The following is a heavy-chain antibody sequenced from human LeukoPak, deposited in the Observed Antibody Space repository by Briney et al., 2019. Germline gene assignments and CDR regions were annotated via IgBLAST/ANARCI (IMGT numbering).Heavy chain of an antibody. V-gene: IGHV3-11*01. CDR1: GFTFSDYY. Sequence: GGSLRLSCAASGFTFSDYYMHWIRQAPGKGLEWVAYISSSGTTIYYADSVKGRFTISRDNSKNSLYLQMNSLRAEDTAVYYGVRVSSCGDSNRGPTACQGQSNAFDIWGQGTMVTVSS. D-gene: IGHD2-21*02. CDR3: VRVSSCGDSNRGPTACQGQSNAFDI. J-gene: IGHJ3*02. CDR2: ISSSGTTI.